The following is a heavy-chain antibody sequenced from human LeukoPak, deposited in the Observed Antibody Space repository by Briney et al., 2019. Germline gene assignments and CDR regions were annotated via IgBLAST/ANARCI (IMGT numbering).Heavy chain of an antibody. D-gene: IGHD1-26*01. V-gene: IGHV4-39*01. Sequence: SETLSLTCTVSGGSIGSSSYYWGWIRQPPGKGLEWIGSIYYSGSTYYNPSLKSRVTISVDTSKNQFSLKLSSVTAADTAVYYCARRPIYSGSYYYYYYMDVWGKGTTVTISS. J-gene: IGHJ6*03. CDR1: GGSIGSSSYY. CDR2: IYYSGST. CDR3: ARRPIYSGSYYYYYYMDV.